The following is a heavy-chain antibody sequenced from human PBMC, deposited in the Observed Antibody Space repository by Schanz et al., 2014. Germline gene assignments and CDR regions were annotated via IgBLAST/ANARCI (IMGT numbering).Heavy chain of an antibody. CDR2: INTANGNA. D-gene: IGHD2-21*01. CDR1: GYIFINSG. Sequence: QIQLVQSGPEVKKPGATVKVSCKASGYIFINSGISWVRQAPGQSLEWMGWINTANGNAKYSANFQARVTITRDTSATTAYMELTNLRSEDTAVYYCARDLPYCDGGKCYSDGFDIWGQGTLVTVSS. CDR3: ARDLPYCDGGKCYSDGFDI. V-gene: IGHV1-3*04. J-gene: IGHJ3*02.